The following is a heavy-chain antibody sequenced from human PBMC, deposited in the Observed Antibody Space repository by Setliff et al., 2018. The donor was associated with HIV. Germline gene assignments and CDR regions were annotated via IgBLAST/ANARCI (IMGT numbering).Heavy chain of an antibody. Sequence: GSLRLSCAASGFTVSSHYMSWVRQAPGKGLEWVSTIYSDGSTYHADSVKGRFTLSRDTSKNTLSLQMNSLRPEDTAVYYCARLRPYNSALDYWGQGTLVTVSS. D-gene: IGHD3-10*01. CDR3: ARLRPYNSALDY. V-gene: IGHV3-66*02. CDR2: IYSDGST. J-gene: IGHJ4*02. CDR1: GFTVSSHY.